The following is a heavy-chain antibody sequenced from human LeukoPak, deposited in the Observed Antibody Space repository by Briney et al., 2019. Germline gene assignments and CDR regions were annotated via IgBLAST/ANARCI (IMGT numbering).Heavy chain of an antibody. D-gene: IGHD5/OR15-5a*01. CDR2: IRYDGSNK. V-gene: IGHV3-30*02. CDR3: ARLPNTHGWSTLGAFDI. Sequence: GGSLRLSCAASGFTFSSYGMHWVRQAPGKGLEWVAFIRYDGSNKYYADSVKGRFTISRDNSKNTLYLQMNSLRAEDTAVYYCARLPNTHGWSTLGAFDIWGQGTMVTVSS. J-gene: IGHJ3*02. CDR1: GFTFSSYG.